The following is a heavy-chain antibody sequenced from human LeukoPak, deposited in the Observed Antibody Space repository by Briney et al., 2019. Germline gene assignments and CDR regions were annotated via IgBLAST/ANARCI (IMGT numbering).Heavy chain of an antibody. CDR1: GFTVSSNY. D-gene: IGHD5-18*01. J-gene: IGHJ4*02. V-gene: IGHV3-7*03. CDR3: VKAARNGYSYGPFDY. Sequence: GGSLRLSCAASGFTVSSNYMSWVRQAPGKGLEWVANIKQDGSEKSYVDSVKGRFAISRDNAKNSLYLQMNSLRAEDTAVYYCVKAARNGYSYGPFDYWGQGTLVTVSS. CDR2: IKQDGSEK.